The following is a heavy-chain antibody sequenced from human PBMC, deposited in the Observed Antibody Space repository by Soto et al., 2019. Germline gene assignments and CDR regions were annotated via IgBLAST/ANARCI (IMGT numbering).Heavy chain of an antibody. CDR2: FYYSGST. Sequence: QVQLQESGPGLVRPSETLSLTCTVSGGSVSGGSYFWSWVRQPPGKGLEWIGYFYYSGSTKYNPSLKSRVTILEDTSKNQFSRKLNSVTAADTAVYYCAREGRMGTFDYWGQGALVTVSS. J-gene: IGHJ4*02. D-gene: IGHD1-1*01. CDR3: AREGRMGTFDY. CDR1: GGSVSGGSYF. V-gene: IGHV4-61*01.